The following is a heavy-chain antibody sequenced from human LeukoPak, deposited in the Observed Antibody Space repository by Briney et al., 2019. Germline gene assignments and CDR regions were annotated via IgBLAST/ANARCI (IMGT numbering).Heavy chain of an antibody. CDR2: TSGSGHFT. CDR3: AKEQRPDSFSDFDY. D-gene: IGHD2/OR15-2a*01. J-gene: IGHJ4*02. CDR1: VFNFRDYV. Sequence: GGSLRLCCAASVFNFRDYVIHSVRQAPGKGLEWLSVTSGSGHFTDDADSVKGRFTISRDNSKNSLFLQIHSVRTEDTAFYYCAKEQRPDSFSDFDYWGQGTLVTVSS. V-gene: IGHV3-43*02.